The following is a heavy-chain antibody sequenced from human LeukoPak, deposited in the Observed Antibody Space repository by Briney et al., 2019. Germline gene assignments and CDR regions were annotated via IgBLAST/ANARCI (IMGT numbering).Heavy chain of an antibody. CDR3: AKDKLWFEELLARYYGLDV. V-gene: IGHV3-33*06. D-gene: IGHD3-10*01. CDR1: GFSFNHYG. CDR2: VWYDGSNK. Sequence: GGSLRLSCTASGFSFNHYGMHWVRQAPGKGLEWVAVVWYDGSNKFYADSVQGRFSISRDNSKNTVYLQMNSLRAEDTAVYYCAKDKLWFEELLARYYGLDVWGQGTTVTVSS. J-gene: IGHJ6*02.